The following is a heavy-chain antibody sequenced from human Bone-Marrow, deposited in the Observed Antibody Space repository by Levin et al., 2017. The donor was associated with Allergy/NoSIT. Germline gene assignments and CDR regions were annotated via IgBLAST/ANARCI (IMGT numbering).Heavy chain of an antibody. Sequence: GGSLRLSCAASGFTFSSHAMHWVRQAPGKGLEWVAVISYDGNSKYYADSARGRFTISRDNSKNTLYLQMDSLRVEDTAVFYCARDHWRQWLRLEIDYWGRGALVTVSS. D-gene: IGHD5-12*01. CDR2: ISYDGNSK. CDR3: ARDHWRQWLRLEIDY. J-gene: IGHJ4*02. CDR1: GFTFSSHA. V-gene: IGHV3-30-3*01.